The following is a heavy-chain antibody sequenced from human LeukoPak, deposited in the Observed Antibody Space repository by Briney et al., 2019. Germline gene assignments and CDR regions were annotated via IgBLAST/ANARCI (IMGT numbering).Heavy chain of an antibody. CDR3: ARAIAVAGTGGYY. D-gene: IGHD6-19*01. CDR1: GFTFSRYW. CDR2: INGDGNTT. Sequence: PGGSLRLSCVVSGFTFSRYWMHWVRQVPGKGLVWVSRINGDGNTTSYADSVKGRFTISRDNAKNTLYLQMNSLRADDTAIYYCARAIAVAGTGGYYWGQGTLVTVS. V-gene: IGHV3-74*01. J-gene: IGHJ4*02.